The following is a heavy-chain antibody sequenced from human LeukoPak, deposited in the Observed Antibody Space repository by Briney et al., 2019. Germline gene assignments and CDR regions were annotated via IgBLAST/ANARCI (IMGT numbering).Heavy chain of an antibody. CDR2: IYSGGST. CDR3: ASTLGYCSGGSCYGDDAFDI. J-gene: IGHJ3*02. Sequence: GGSLRLSCAASGFTVSSNYMSWVRQAPGKGLEWVSVIYSGGSTYYADSVKGRFTISRDNSKNTLYLQMNSLRAEDTAVYYCASTLGYCSGGSCYGDDAFDIWGQGTMATVSS. CDR1: GFTVSSNY. D-gene: IGHD2-15*01. V-gene: IGHV3-53*01.